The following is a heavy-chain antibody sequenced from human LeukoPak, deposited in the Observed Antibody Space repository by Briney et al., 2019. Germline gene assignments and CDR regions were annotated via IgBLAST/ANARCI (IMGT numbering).Heavy chain of an antibody. CDR2: IRSRRYGGAT. D-gene: IGHD6-19*01. Sequence: GGSLRLSCTASGFTFGDYAMSWVRQAPGKGLEWVGFIRSRRYGGATEYAASVKGRFTISRDDSKSVAYLHMNSLKTEDTAVYYCTRDILSGWYYFDFRGQGTLVTVSS. J-gene: IGHJ4*02. CDR3: TRDILSGWYYFDF. V-gene: IGHV3-49*04. CDR1: GFTFGDYA.